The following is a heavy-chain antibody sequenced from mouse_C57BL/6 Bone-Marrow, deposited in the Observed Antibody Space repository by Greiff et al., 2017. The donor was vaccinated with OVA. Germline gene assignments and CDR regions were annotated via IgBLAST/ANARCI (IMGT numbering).Heavy chain of an antibody. CDR2: INSDGGST. D-gene: IGHD1-1*01. CDR3: ARHNYYGSSYGWYFDV. J-gene: IGHJ1*03. V-gene: IGHV5-2*01. Sequence: DVMLVESGGGLVQPGESLKLSCESNEYEFPSHDMSWVRKTPEKRLELVAAINSDGGSTYYPDTMERRFIISRDNTKKTLYLQMSSLRSEDTALYYGARHNYYGSSYGWYFDVWGTGTTVTVSS. CDR1: EYEFPSHD.